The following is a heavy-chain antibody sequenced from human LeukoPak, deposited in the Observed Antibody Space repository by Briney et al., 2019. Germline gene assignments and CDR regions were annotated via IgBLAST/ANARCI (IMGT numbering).Heavy chain of an antibody. D-gene: IGHD3-9*01. CDR2: ISSSGSTI. CDR1: GFTFSSYE. CDR3: AKDKFPLRYFDWPGSGCAFDI. V-gene: IGHV3-48*03. Sequence: GGSLRLSCAASGFTFSSYEMNWVRQAPGKGLEWVSYISSSGSTIYYADSVKGRFTISRDNAKNSLYLQMNSLRAEDMALYYCAKDKFPLRYFDWPGSGCAFDIWGQGTMVTVSS. J-gene: IGHJ3*02.